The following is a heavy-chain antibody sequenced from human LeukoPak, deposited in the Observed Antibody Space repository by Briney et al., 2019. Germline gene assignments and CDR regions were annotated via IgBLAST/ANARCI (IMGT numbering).Heavy chain of an antibody. CDR1: GLTFHDYA. Sequence: PGGSLRLSCVASGLTFHDYAMHWVRQAPGKGPEWVSLISADGGSTFYADSVRGRFSISRDNSKNSLYLQMNSLRTEDTAMYYCAKESGKFDYWGQGTLVAVSS. CDR3: AKESGKFDY. J-gene: IGHJ4*02. CDR2: ISADGGST. V-gene: IGHV3-43*02.